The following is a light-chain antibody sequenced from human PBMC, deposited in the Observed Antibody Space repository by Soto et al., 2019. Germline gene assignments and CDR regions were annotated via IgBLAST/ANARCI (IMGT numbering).Light chain of an antibody. CDR2: GAS. CDR3: QQYGSAPYA. CDR1: QSVSSNY. J-gene: IGKJ2*01. Sequence: IVLTQSPGTLSLSPGEGATLSCRASQSVSSNYLAWYQQRPGQTPRLLIYGASNRATGIPDRFSGSGSVTDFTLTISRLEPEDFAGYYCQQYGSAPYAFGQGTRLEI. V-gene: IGKV3-20*01.